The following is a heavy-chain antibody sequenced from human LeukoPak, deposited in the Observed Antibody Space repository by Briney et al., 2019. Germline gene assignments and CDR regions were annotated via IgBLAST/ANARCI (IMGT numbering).Heavy chain of an antibody. D-gene: IGHD6-19*01. J-gene: IGHJ4*02. CDR3: ARVAGSIDY. Sequence: GASVKVSCKASGYTYTTYDINWVRQATGQGLEWMGWMNPNSGYTGYAQKFQGRVTITRDTSISTAYMELSSLRSEDTAVYYCARVAGSIDYWGQGTLVTVSS. CDR1: GYTYTTYD. CDR2: MNPNSGYT. V-gene: IGHV1-8*03.